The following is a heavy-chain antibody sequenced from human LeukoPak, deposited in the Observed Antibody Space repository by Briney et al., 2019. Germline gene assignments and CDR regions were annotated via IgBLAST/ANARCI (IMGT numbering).Heavy chain of an antibody. CDR3: ANGNDGGGFYDY. J-gene: IGHJ4*02. CDR1: GITVTSHY. Sequence: GGSLRLSCAASGITVTSHYMTCVRQAPRKGLEGVALMYSGGSTYYADSVKSRFTISRDNSKNTVYLQMNSLRADDTAVYFCANGNDGGGFYDYWGQGSLVTVSS. D-gene: IGHD3-22*01. V-gene: IGHV3-66*01. CDR2: MYSGGST.